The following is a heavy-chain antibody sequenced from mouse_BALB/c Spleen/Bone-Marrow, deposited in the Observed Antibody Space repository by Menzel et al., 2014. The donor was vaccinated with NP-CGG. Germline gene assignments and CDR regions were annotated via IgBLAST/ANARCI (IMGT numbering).Heavy chain of an antibody. D-gene: IGHD2-4*01. CDR2: ISCYNGAT. V-gene: IGHV1S34*01. CDR1: GYSFTGYY. J-gene: IGHJ3*01. CDR3: ASPIYYDSWFAY. Sequence: LVKTGASVKISRKASGYSFTGYYIHWVKQSHGKSLEWIGYISCYNGATSYNQKFKGKATFTVDTSSSTAYVQFNSLTSEDSAVYYCASPIYYDSWFAYWGQGTLVTVSA.